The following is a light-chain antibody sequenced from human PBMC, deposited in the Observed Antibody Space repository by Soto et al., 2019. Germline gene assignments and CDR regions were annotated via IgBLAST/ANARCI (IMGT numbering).Light chain of an antibody. CDR2: LGS. J-gene: IGKJ1*01. CDR1: QSLLSSNGNNY. Sequence: DIVLTQSPLSLPVTPGEPASISCRSSQSLLSSNGNNYLDWYLQKPGQSPQVLIYLGSNRASGVPDRFSGSGSGTDFTLTISRVEAEDVGVYYCMQPLQTPWTFGQGTKVDIK. CDR3: MQPLQTPWT. V-gene: IGKV2-28*01.